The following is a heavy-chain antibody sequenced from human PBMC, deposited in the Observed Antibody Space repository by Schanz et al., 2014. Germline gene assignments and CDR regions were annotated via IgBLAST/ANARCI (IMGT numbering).Heavy chain of an antibody. Sequence: QVQLVQSGAEVKKPGASVKVSCKASGYTFTSYGISWVRQAPGQGLEWMGWISPYNGNTNYAQKLQDRVTMTADTSTSTAYMDLRSLRSDDTAVYYCARDFSAYVGNYFDYWGQGTLVTVSS. CDR1: GYTFTSYG. V-gene: IGHV1-18*01. CDR3: ARDFSAYVGNYFDY. J-gene: IGHJ4*02. D-gene: IGHD5-12*01. CDR2: ISPYNGNT.